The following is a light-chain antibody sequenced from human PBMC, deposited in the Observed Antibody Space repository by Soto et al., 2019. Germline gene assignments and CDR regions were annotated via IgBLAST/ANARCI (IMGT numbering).Light chain of an antibody. CDR3: QQRSNWPPYT. CDR2: DAS. V-gene: IGKV3-11*01. CDR1: QRGRNH. Sequence: EIVLTQSPATLSLAPGERANLFRRARQRGRNHLTWYQQKPGQAPRLLIYDASNRATGIPARFSGSGSGTDFTLTISSLEPEDFAVYYCQQRSNWPPYTFGQGTKLEIK. J-gene: IGKJ2*01.